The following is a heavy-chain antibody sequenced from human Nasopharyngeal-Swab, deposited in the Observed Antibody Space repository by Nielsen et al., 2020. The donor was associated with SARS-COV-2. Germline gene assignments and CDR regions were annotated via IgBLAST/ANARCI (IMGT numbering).Heavy chain of an antibody. Sequence: LSLTCAASGFTFSSYAMSWVRQAPGKGLEWVSAISGSGGTTYYADSVKGRFTISRDNSKNTLYLQMNSLRAEDTAVYYCAKDADSSGWFRYYFDYWGQGTLVTVSS. CDR2: ISGSGGTT. D-gene: IGHD6-19*01. J-gene: IGHJ4*02. CDR3: AKDADSSGWFRYYFDY. CDR1: GFTFSSYA. V-gene: IGHV3-23*01.